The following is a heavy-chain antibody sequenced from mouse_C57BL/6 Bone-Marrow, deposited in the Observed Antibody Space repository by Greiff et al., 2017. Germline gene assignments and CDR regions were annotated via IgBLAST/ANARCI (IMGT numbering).Heavy chain of an antibody. CDR3: ARRDYYDYDWGYAMDY. CDR2: IHPNSGST. J-gene: IGHJ4*01. D-gene: IGHD2-4*01. CDR1: GYTFTSYW. V-gene: IGHV1-64*01. Sequence: QVHVKQSGAELVKPGASVKLSCKASGYTFTSYWMHWVKQRPGQGLEWIGMIHPNSGSTNYNEKFKSKATLTVDKSSSTAYMQLSSLTSEDSAVYYCARRDYYDYDWGYAMDYWGQGTSVTVSS.